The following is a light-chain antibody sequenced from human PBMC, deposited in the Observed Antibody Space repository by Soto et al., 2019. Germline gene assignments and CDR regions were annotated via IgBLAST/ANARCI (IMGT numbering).Light chain of an antibody. Sequence: QSVLTQSPSASASLGASVKLTCTLSSGHSSYAIAWHQQQPEKGPRYLMKVNSDGSHNKGDGIPDRFSGSSSGAERYLTISSLQSEDEADYYCQTWNTGISVVFGGGTQLTVL. CDR1: SGHSSYA. CDR3: QTWNTGISVV. V-gene: IGLV4-69*01. J-gene: IGLJ3*02. CDR2: VNSDGSH.